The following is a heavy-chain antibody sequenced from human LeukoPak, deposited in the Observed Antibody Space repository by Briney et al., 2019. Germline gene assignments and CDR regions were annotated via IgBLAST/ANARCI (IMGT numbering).Heavy chain of an antibody. Sequence: GGSLRLSCAASGFDFSSDAMKWVRQAPGKGLEWVSAISRTSAYIYYSDCVKGRFTVSRDNAKSSVYLQMDSLRAEDTAVYFCARDERRYCSDGSCYPGDYWGQGILVTVSS. J-gene: IGHJ4*02. V-gene: IGHV3-21*01. CDR3: ARDERRYCSDGSCYPGDY. CDR1: GFDFSSDA. CDR2: ISRTSAYI. D-gene: IGHD2-15*01.